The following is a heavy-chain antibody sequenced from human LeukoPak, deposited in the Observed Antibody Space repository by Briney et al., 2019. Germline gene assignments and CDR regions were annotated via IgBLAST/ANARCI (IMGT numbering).Heavy chain of an antibody. CDR2: INPDGSVT. D-gene: IGHD1-1*01. CDR3: ATAGNYYFDF. V-gene: IGHV3-74*01. J-gene: IGHJ4*02. CDR1: GFTFSSTW. Sequence: GGSLRLPCEASGFTFSSTWIHWVRQAPGKGLVWVSRINPDGSVTNYADSVKDRFIISRDNAKSTLYLHMYSLRAEDTAVYYCATAGNYYFDFWGQGTLVTVSS.